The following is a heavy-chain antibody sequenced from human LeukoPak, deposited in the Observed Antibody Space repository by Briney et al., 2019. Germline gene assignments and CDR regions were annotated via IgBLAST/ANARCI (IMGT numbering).Heavy chain of an antibody. D-gene: IGHD1-20*01. CDR2: IDGSGGRGEKT. CDR3: ARVVTGTIGRAFDI. CDR1: GFTFSRYA. V-gene: IGHV3-23*01. J-gene: IGHJ3*02. Sequence: GGSLRLSCEASGFTFSRYAMSWVRQAPGKGREWVSGIDGSGGRGEKTYYADSVKGRFTISRDNSKNTLFLQMNSLRAEDTAVYYCARVVTGTIGRAFDIWGQGTMVTVSS.